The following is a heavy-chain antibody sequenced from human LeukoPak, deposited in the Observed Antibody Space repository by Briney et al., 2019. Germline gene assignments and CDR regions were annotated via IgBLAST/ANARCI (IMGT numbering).Heavy chain of an antibody. CDR1: GYTFTGYY. V-gene: IGHV1-2*06. Sequence: AXXKVSCKASGYTFTGYYMHWVRQAPGQGLEWMGRINPNSGGTNYAQKFHGRVTMTRDTSISTAYMELSRLRSDDTAVYYCASSMERDIWGQGTMVTVSS. CDR2: INPNSGGT. D-gene: IGHD1-1*01. J-gene: IGHJ3*02. CDR3: ASSMERDI.